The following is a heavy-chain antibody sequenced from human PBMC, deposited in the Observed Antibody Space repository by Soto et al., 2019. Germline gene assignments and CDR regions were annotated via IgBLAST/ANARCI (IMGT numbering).Heavy chain of an antibody. CDR1: DGSVSSGSYY. CDR2: IYYSGST. Sequence: SETLSLTGTVSDGSVSSGSYYWSWIRQPPGKGLEWIGYIYYSGSTNYNPSLKSRVTISVDTSKNQFSLKLSSVTAADTAVYYCARGPYYYDSSGYYYWGQGTLVTVSS. CDR3: ARGPYYYDSSGYYY. J-gene: IGHJ4*02. D-gene: IGHD3-22*01. V-gene: IGHV4-61*01.